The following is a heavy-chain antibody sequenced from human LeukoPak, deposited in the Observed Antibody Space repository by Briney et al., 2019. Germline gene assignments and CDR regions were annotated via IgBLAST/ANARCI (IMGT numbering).Heavy chain of an antibody. CDR3: ASSLGRWLQPQFDY. CDR1: GGSISNNNYY. CDR2: IYYSGST. Sequence: SETLSLTCTVSGGSISNNNYYWGWIRQPPGKGLEWIGSIYYSGSTYYNPSLKSRVTISVDTPKNQFSLKLSSVTAADTAVYYCASSLGRWLQPQFDYWGQGTLVTVSS. D-gene: IGHD5-24*01. J-gene: IGHJ4*02. V-gene: IGHV4-39*01.